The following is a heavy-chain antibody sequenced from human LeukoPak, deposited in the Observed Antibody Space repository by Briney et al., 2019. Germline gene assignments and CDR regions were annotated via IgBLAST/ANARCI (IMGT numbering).Heavy chain of an antibody. Sequence: GGSLRLSCAASGFTFSSYGMHWVRQAPGKGLEWVAVIWYDGSNKYYADSVKGRFTISRHNSKHTLYLQMNSLRAEDTAVYYCASGYCSGGSRYFDYWGQGTMVTVSS. J-gene: IGHJ4*02. CDR2: IWYDGSNK. D-gene: IGHD2-15*01. CDR1: GFTFSSYG. V-gene: IGHV3-33*01. CDR3: ASGYCSGGSRYFDY.